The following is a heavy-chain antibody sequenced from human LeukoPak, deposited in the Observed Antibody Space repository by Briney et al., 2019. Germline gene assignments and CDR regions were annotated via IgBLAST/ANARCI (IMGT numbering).Heavy chain of an antibody. V-gene: IGHV4-4*07. CDR1: GDSITDYF. CDR3: ARIDSISWYYFDS. D-gene: IGHD4-11*01. Sequence: SETLSLTCTVSGDSITDYFWSWIRQPAGKGLQWIGRMHPSGDTDYSPSLKSRVTLSIDTSKNQFSLKLTSVTAADTARCYCARIDSISWYYFDSWGQGILVTVAS. J-gene: IGHJ4*02. CDR2: MHPSGDT.